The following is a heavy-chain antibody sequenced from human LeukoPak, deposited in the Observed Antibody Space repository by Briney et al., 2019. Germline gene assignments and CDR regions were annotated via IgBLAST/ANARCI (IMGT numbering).Heavy chain of an antibody. CDR3: AKPMTTVTPFDY. V-gene: IGHV3-30*02. J-gene: IGHJ4*02. CDR2: IRYDGSNK. CDR1: GFTFNNYG. Sequence: GALRLSCAASGFTFNNYGMHWVRQAPGKGLEWVAFIRYDGSNKYYAESVKGRFTIFRDDSKNTLYLQMKSLRAEDTAVYYCAKPMTTVTPFDYWGQGTLVTVSS. D-gene: IGHD4-17*01.